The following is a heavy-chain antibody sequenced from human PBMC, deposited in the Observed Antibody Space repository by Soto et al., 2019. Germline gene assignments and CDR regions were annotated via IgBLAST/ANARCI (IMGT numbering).Heavy chain of an antibody. CDR1: GYTFTNFA. CDR3: ARDLGGWPDY. J-gene: IGHJ4*02. CDR2: INVGNGDT. Sequence: GASVKVSCKASGYTFTNFAMHWVRQAPGQRLEWMGWINVGNGDTEYSQKFQGRVTITRDTSASTAYMELSSLRSEDTAVYYCARDLGGWPDYWGQGTLVTVSS. D-gene: IGHD2-15*01. V-gene: IGHV1-3*01.